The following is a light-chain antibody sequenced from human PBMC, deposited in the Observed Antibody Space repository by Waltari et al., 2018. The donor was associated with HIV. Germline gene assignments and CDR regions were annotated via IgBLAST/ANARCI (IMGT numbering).Light chain of an antibody. J-gene: IGLJ2*01. CDR2: GNS. Sequence: QSVLTQPPSVSGAPGPRVTSSCTGSSYNIGAGYDVHWYQQLPGTAPKLLIYGNSNRPSGVPDRFSGSKSGTSASLAITGLQAEDEADYYCQSYDSSLSGVVFGGGTKLTVL. CDR1: SYNIGAGYD. V-gene: IGLV1-40*01. CDR3: QSYDSSLSGVV.